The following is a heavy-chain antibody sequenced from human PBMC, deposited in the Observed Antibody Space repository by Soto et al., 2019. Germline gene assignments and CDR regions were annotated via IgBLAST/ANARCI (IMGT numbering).Heavy chain of an antibody. CDR3: ARDGERDTGLNFYYYLHGMDA. CDR2: IRPYNGTT. D-gene: IGHD1-1*01. J-gene: IGHJ6*02. V-gene: IGHV1-18*01. CDR1: GGTFSSYA. Sequence: ASVKVSCKASGGTFSSYAISWVRQAPGQGLEWMGWIRPYNGTTKYAEKFQGEMTMTTDTATSTDYMDLRSLRSDDTAVYYCARDGERDTGLNFYYYLHGMDAWGQGTRVTVSS.